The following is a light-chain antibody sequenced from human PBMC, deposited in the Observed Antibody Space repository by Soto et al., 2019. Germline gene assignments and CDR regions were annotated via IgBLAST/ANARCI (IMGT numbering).Light chain of an antibody. J-gene: IGKJ3*01. Sequence: EIVVTQSPATLSVSPGERAALSCRTSQSVGVKLAWYQQKPGQAPRLLISAASTRATGIPARFSGSGSGAEFTLTISSLESEDFAVYYCQQYRHWPGGFTFGPGTTVDIK. CDR1: QSVGVK. CDR2: AAS. V-gene: IGKV3-15*01. CDR3: QQYRHWPGGFT.